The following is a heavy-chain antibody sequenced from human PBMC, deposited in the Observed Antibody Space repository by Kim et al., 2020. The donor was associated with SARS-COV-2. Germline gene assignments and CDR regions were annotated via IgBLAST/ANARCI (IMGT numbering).Heavy chain of an antibody. CDR3: ARDYWDPEDGMDV. CDR2: ISSSASTI. D-gene: IGHD2-8*02. J-gene: IGHJ6*02. CDR1: GFTFSDYF. V-gene: IGHV3-11*04. Sequence: GGSLRLSCAASGFTFSDYFMTWIRQAPGKGLEWVSYISSSASTIFYANSVKGRFTISRDNAKNSVYLQMNSLRAEYTAGYYCARDYWDPEDGMDVWGQGTTVTVSS.